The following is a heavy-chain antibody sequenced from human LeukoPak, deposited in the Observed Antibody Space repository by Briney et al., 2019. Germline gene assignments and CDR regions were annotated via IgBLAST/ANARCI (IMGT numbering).Heavy chain of an antibody. J-gene: IGHJ6*03. CDR1: GYTFTGYY. Sequence: ASVKVSCKASGYTFTGYYMHWVRQAPGQGLEWLGLIYFNSGGTNYAQKFQGRVTMTRDTSTTTAYMELNRLRSDDTAVYYCARVRRPEYSSSSYYYYMDVWGKGTTVTVSS. CDR3: ARVRRPEYSSSSYYYYMDV. D-gene: IGHD6-6*01. CDR2: IYFNSGGT. V-gene: IGHV1-2*02.